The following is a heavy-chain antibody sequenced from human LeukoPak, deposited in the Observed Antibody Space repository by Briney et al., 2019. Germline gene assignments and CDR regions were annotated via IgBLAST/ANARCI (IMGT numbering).Heavy chain of an antibody. Sequence: GGSLRLSCAASGFTFSSYAMSWVRQAPGKGLEWGSAISGSGGSTYYADSVKGRFTISRDNSKNTLYLQMNSLRAEDTAVYYCAKAGCTSTSCLKLDYWGQGTLVTVSS. V-gene: IGHV3-23*01. CDR3: AKAGCTSTSCLKLDY. CDR2: ISGSGGST. CDR1: GFTFSSYA. D-gene: IGHD2-2*01. J-gene: IGHJ4*02.